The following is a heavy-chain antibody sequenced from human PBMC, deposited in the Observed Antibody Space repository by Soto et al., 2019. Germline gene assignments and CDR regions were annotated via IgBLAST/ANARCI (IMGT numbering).Heavy chain of an antibody. CDR2: LYYGRSA. J-gene: IGHJ4*02. CDR1: GDSISSYY. D-gene: IGHD3-22*01. Sequence: QVQLQESGPGLVKPSETLSLTCAVSGDSISSYYCMWIRQPPGKGLESIGYLYYGRSANYNPSLRMRASLSVDTSTNQCSLKLSSMTAADTAVYYCALRSMAVVPEYWGQGTLVTVSS. V-gene: IGHV4-59*01. CDR3: ALRSMAVVPEY.